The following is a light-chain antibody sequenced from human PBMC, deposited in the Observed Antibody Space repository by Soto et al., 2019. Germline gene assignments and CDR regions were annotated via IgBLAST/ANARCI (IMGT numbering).Light chain of an antibody. Sequence: EIVMTQSPATLSVSPGERATLSCRASQSLGGNLAWYQQKPGQAPRLLIFRASTRATGVPARFSGSGSGTEFTLTISSLQSEDFAVYYCQQYNNWPRTFGQGTKVDIK. J-gene: IGKJ1*01. CDR2: RAS. CDR1: QSLGGN. CDR3: QQYNNWPRT. V-gene: IGKV3-15*01.